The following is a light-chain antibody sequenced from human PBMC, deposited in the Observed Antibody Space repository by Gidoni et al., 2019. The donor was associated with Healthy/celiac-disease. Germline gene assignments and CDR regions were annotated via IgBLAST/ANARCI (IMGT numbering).Light chain of an antibody. CDR3: QQSYSTPYT. J-gene: IGKJ2*01. V-gene: IGKV1-39*01. CDR2: AAS. Sequence: DIQLTQSPSSLSASVGDRVTITVRASQSISSYLNWYQQKPGKAPKLLIYAASSLQSGVPSRLSGSASGTDLTLNSSSLQPEDFATYYCQQSYSTPYTFGQGTKLEIK. CDR1: QSISSY.